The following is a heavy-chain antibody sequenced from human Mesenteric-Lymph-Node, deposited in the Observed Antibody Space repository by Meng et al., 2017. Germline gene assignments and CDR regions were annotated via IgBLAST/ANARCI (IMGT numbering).Heavy chain of an antibody. CDR2: VYHNGVT. D-gene: IGHD3-10*01. CDR1: GGSLSGYY. V-gene: IGHV4-34*02. CDR3: ARGGATPMIIKY. Sequence: QVQLKQWGAEGLKPSETLSLTCAVYGGSLSGYYWSWIRQPPGEGLEWMGEVYHNGVTKYSPSLRSRVVISIDTSKNQFSLNLRSVSAADTAMYYCARGGATPMIIKYWGPGTLVTVSS. J-gene: IGHJ4*02.